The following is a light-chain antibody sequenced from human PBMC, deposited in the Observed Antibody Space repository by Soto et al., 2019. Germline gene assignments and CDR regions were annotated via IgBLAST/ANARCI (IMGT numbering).Light chain of an antibody. CDR1: TGAVTSDHS. Sequence: QAVVTQEPSLTVSPGVTVTLTCASITGAVTSDHSPNWFQQNPGQAPRALVYGASNKNSWTPARVSGSLLGGKAALTLSGVQPADEADYYCLLHYDTAVVVGGGTKLTVL. V-gene: IGLV7-43*01. CDR3: LLHYDTAVV. CDR2: GAS. J-gene: IGLJ2*01.